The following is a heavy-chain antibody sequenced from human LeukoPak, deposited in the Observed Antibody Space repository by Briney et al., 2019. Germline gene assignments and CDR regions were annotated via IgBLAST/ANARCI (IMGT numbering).Heavy chain of an antibody. Sequence: PSETLSLTCAVYGGSFSGYYWSWIRQPPGKGLEWIGEINHSGSTNYNPSLKSRVTKSVDTSKNQFSLKLSSVTAADTAVYYCARVSPQFDPWGQGTLVTVSS. J-gene: IGHJ5*02. V-gene: IGHV4-34*01. CDR1: GGSFSGYY. CDR2: INHSGST. CDR3: ARVSPQFDP.